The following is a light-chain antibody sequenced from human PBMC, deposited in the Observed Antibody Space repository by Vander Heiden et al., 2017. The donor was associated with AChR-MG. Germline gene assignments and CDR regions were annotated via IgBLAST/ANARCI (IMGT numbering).Light chain of an antibody. CDR1: QGISNF. J-gene: IGKJ1*01. V-gene: IGKV1-27*01. CDR3: QTYNGAPWT. Sequence: IQITQSPSSLPPSVGDSLPITFRASQGISNFLAWYQQKPGEVPEVLIYAASTLQSGVPSRFSGSGSGTHFTLTISSLQPEDVATYYCQTYNGAPWTFGQGTKVEI. CDR2: AAS.